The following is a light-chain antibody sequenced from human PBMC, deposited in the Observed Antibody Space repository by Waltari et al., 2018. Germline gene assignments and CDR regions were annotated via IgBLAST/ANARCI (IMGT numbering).Light chain of an antibody. J-gene: IGLJ3*02. V-gene: IGLV2-14*03. CDR2: DVS. CDR3: SSYTSSSTPV. Sequence: QSALTQPASVSGSPGQSITISCTGTSSDVGGYNYVSWYQQHPGKAPKLMIYDVSNRPSGVSNRFSSSKAGNTASLTISGLQAEDEADDYCSSYTSSSTPVFGGGTKLTVL. CDR1: SSDVGGYNY.